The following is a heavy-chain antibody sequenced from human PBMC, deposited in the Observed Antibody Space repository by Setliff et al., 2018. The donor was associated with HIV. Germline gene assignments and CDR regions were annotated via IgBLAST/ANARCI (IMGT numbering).Heavy chain of an antibody. CDR3: ARGAWYTSGWHSSRYLDV. J-gene: IGHJ6*03. CDR1: GFTFSSSA. CDR2: IVVDSGDT. V-gene: IGHV1-58*02. D-gene: IGHD6-25*01. Sequence: ASVKVSCTASGFTFSSSAIHWVRQARGQRLEWIGWIVVDSGDTNYAQKFQNRVALTRDVSTRTAYMELSSLRSEDTAVYYCARGAWYTSGWHSSRYLDVWGKGTTVTVSS.